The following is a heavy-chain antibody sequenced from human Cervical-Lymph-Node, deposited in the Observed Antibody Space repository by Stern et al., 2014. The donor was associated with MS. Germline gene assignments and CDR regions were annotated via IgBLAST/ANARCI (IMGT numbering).Heavy chain of an antibody. CDR3: ARGMTSGAYR. V-gene: IGHV3-74*02. Sequence: EVQLVESGGGLVQPGESLRVSCEASAFIFSNYWMHWVRQVPGKVLVWVSHINPDGTSALYADSVKGRFITTRDNARNTLYLQMNSLRAEDTAFYYCARGMTSGAYRWGQGTLVTVSS. CDR2: INPDGTSA. CDR1: AFIFSNYW. J-gene: IGHJ4*02. D-gene: IGHD6-19*01.